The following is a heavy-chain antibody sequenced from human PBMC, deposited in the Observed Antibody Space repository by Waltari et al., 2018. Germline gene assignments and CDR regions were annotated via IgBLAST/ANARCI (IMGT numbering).Heavy chain of an antibody. CDR3: PRHGVIGTKIFDY. V-gene: IGHV4-39*01. D-gene: IGHD2-21*01. CDR2: IYYTGST. J-gene: IGHJ4*02. CDR1: GGAISDRSHY. Sequence: QLQLQESGPGLVKPSETLSLTRTVSGGAISDRSHYWGWIRQPAGKGLEWIGSIYYTGSTSYNPSLKSRVTISVDTSKNQFSLKLTSVTAADTAVYYCPRHGVIGTKIFDYWGQGTLVTVSS.